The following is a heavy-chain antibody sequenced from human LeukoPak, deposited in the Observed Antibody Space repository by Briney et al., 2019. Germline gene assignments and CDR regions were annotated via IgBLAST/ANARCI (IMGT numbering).Heavy chain of an antibody. D-gene: IGHD3-16*02. CDR2: ISSSSSYI. CDR3: ARVSIFGVVIANDY. Sequence: GGSLRLSCAASGFTFSSYSVNWVRQAPGKGLEWVSSISSSSSYIYYADSVKGRFTISRDNAKNSLYLQMNSLRAEDTAVYYCARVSIFGVVIANDYWGQGTVVTVSS. J-gene: IGHJ4*02. CDR1: GFTFSSYS. V-gene: IGHV3-21*01.